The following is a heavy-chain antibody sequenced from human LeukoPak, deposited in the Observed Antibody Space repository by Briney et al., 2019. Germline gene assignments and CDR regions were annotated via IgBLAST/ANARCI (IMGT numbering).Heavy chain of an antibody. J-gene: IGHJ4*02. CDR1: GYTFTGYY. Sequence: ASVKVSCKASGYTFTGYYMHWVRQAPGQGLEWMGWINPNSGGTNYAQKFQGRVTMTRDSSSSIAYMELNGLRSDDTAVYYCARSSGKSRFDYWGQGTLVTVSS. V-gene: IGHV1-2*02. CDR2: INPNSGGT. D-gene: IGHD6-25*01. CDR3: ARSSGKSRFDY.